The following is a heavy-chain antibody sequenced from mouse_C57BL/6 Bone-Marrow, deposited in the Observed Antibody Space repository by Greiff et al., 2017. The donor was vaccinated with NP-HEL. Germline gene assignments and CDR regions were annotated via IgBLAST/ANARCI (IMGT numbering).Heavy chain of an antibody. CDR3: ARGDDY. V-gene: IGHV5-4*01. Sequence: EVHLVESGGGLVKPGGSLKLSCAASGFTFSSYAMSWVRQTPEKRLEWVATISDGGSYTYYPDNVKGRFTISRDNAKNNLYLQMSHLKSEDTAMYYCARGDDYWGQGTSVTVSS. J-gene: IGHJ4*01. CDR2: ISDGGSYT. CDR1: GFTFSSYA.